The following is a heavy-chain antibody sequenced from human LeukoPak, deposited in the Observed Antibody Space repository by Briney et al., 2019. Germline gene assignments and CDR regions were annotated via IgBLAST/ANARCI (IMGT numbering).Heavy chain of an antibody. D-gene: IGHD4-11*01. CDR1: GGTFSSYA. J-gene: IGHJ3*02. Sequence: SVKVSCKASGGTFSSYAISWVRQAPGQGLEWMGGIIPIFGTANYAQKFQGRVTITTDESTSTAYMELSSLRSEDTAVYYCARGDYKGIDAFDIWGQGTMVTVPS. CDR3: ARGDYKGIDAFDI. V-gene: IGHV1-69*05. CDR2: IIPIFGTA.